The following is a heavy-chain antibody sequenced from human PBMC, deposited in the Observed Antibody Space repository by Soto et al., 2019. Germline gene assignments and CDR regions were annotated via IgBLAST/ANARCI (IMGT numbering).Heavy chain of an antibody. CDR1: GGSFSGYY. D-gene: IGHD3-3*01. CDR3: ARATHYDFWSGYYSGWFDP. J-gene: IGHJ5*02. V-gene: IGHV4-34*01. CDR2: INHSGST. Sequence: QVQLQQWGAGLLKPSENLSLTCAVYGGSFSGYYWRWIRQPPGKGLEWIGEINHSGSTNYNPSLKSRVTISVDTSKNQYSLKLSSVTAADTAVYYCARATHYDFWSGYYSGWFDPWGQGTLVTVSS.